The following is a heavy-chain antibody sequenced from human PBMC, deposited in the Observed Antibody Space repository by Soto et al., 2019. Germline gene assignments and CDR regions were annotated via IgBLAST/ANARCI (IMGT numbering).Heavy chain of an antibody. Sequence: ASVKVSCKASGFTFTSSAMQWVRQARGQRLEWIGWIVVGSGNTNYAQKFQERVTITRDMSTSTAYMELSSLRSEDTAVYYCAGTTPGEYYFDYWGQGTLVTVSS. CDR1: GFTFTSSA. D-gene: IGHD1-26*01. V-gene: IGHV1-58*02. CDR2: IVVGSGNT. J-gene: IGHJ4*02. CDR3: AGTTPGEYYFDY.